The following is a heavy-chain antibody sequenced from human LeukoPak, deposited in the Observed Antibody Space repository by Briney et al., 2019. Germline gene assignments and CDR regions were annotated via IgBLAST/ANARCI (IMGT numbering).Heavy chain of an antibody. CDR3: AKDRRYSSSLGGFDY. V-gene: IGHV3-23*01. D-gene: IGHD6-13*01. CDR1: GFTFSSYA. CDR2: ISGSGGST. J-gene: IGHJ4*02. Sequence: GGSLRLSCAASGFTFSSYAMSWVRQAPGKGLEWVSAISGSGGSTYYADSVRGRFTISRDNSKNTLYLQMNSLRAEDTAVYYCAKDRRYSSSLGGFDYWGQGTLVTVSS.